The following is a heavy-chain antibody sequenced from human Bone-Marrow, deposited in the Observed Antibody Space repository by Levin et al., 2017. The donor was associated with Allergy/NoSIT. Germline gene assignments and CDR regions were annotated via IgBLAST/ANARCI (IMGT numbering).Heavy chain of an antibody. J-gene: IGHJ6*02. CDR1: GYTFTSYA. CDR3: ARVNGLGYCTNGVCYSPGNYYDYGMDV. Sequence: ASVKVSCKASGYTFTSYAMNWVRQAPGQGLEWMGWINTNTGNPTYAQGFTGRFVFSLDTSVSTAYLQISSLKAEDTAVYYCARVNGLGYCTNGVCYSPGNYYDYGMDVWGQGTTVTVSS. V-gene: IGHV7-4-1*02. CDR2: INTNTGNP. D-gene: IGHD2-8*01.